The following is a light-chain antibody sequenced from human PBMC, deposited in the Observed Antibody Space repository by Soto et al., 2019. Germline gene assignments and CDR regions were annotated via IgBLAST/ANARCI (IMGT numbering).Light chain of an antibody. Sequence: MTQSPATLSVSPGERATLSCRASQSVSSNLAWYQQKPGQAPRLLIYGAATRATGIPARFSGSGSGTEFTLTISSLQSEDFAVYYCQQYNNWPLTFGGGTKVEIK. CDR3: QQYNNWPLT. V-gene: IGKV3-15*01. J-gene: IGKJ4*01. CDR2: GAA. CDR1: QSVSSN.